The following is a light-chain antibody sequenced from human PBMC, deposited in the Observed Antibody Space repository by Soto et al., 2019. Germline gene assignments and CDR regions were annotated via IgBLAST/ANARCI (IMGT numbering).Light chain of an antibody. J-gene: IGLJ1*01. Sequence: QSVLTRPAWVSGSPGQSVTISCTGTSSDVGAYKYVSWYQQHPGKAPKLMIYEVSNRPSGVSNRFSGSKSGNTASLTISGLQADDEADYYCNSYAGDIIRFVFGTGTKVTVL. V-gene: IGLV2-14*01. CDR3: NSYAGDIIRFV. CDR1: SSDVGAYKY. CDR2: EVS.